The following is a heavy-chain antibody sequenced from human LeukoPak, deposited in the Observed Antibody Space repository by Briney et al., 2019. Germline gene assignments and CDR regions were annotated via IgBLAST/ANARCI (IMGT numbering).Heavy chain of an antibody. J-gene: IGHJ3*02. Sequence: PSETLSLTCAVSGYSISSGYYWGWIRPPPGKGLEGIGSIYHGGSTYYNPSLKSRVTISVDTSKNQFSLKLSSVPAADTAVYYCARGVMITFGGVIVHSHAFDIWGQGTMVTVSS. CDR3: ARGVMITFGGVIVHSHAFDI. CDR1: GYSISSGYY. V-gene: IGHV4-38-2*01. D-gene: IGHD3-16*02. CDR2: IYHGGST.